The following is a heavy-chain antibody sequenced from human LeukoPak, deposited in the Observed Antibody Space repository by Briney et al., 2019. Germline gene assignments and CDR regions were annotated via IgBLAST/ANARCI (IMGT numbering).Heavy chain of an antibody. V-gene: IGHV4-30-2*01. Sequence: SETLSLTCAVSGGSISSGGYSWSWIRQPPGKGLEWIGYIYHSGSTNYNPSLKSRVTISVDTSMNQFSLKLSSVTAADTAVYYCARGYGWEPPSYYFDYWGQGTLVTVSS. CDR3: ARGYGWEPPSYYFDY. J-gene: IGHJ4*02. CDR1: GGSISSGGYS. D-gene: IGHD1-26*01. CDR2: IYHSGST.